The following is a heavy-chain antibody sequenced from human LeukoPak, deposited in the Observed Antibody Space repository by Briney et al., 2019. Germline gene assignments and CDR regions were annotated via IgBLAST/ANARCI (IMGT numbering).Heavy chain of an antibody. Sequence: GGSLRLSCAASAFTFRTFWMSWVRQAPGKGLEWVAMIKPDGSEKYYVDSVKGLFTISRDNAKHSLYLQMTSLRAGHRTVYYITGDASIETSSGPRMDVWGQGTTVTVSS. V-gene: IGHV3-7*05. D-gene: IGHD6-6*01. CDR2: IKPDGSEK. CDR3: TGDASIETSSGPRMDV. J-gene: IGHJ6*02. CDR1: AFTFRTFW.